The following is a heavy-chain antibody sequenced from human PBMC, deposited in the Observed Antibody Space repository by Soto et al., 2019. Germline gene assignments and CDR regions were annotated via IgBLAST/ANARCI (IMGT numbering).Heavy chain of an antibody. Sequence: SETLSLTCTVSGGSISSDDYYWSWIRQPPXKGLEWIGYIYYSGITYYNPSLKSRVTISVDTSKNQFSLKLSSVTAADTAVYYCARELRDGITIYNRFDPWGQGTLVTVSS. J-gene: IGHJ5*02. V-gene: IGHV4-30-4*01. D-gene: IGHD3-9*01. CDR3: ARELRDGITIYNRFDP. CDR1: GGSISSDDYY. CDR2: IYYSGIT.